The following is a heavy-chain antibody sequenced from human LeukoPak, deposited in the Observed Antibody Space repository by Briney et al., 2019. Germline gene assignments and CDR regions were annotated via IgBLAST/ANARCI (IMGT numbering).Heavy chain of an antibody. J-gene: IGHJ4*02. CDR1: GFTFSSYG. V-gene: IGHV3-23*01. D-gene: IGHD3-10*01. CDR3: AANYYGSGSSPY. Sequence: GGSLRLSCAASGFTFSSYGMSWVRQVPGKGLEWVSGISGNGGSTYFADSVKGRFTISRDNSKNTLSLQMNSLRADDTAVYYCAANYYGSGSSPYWGQGTLVTGSS. CDR2: ISGNGGST.